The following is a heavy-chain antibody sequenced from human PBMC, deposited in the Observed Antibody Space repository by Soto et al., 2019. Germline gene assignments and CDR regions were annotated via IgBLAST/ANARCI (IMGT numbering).Heavy chain of an antibody. J-gene: IGHJ6*03. D-gene: IGHD3-10*01. CDR1: GDSISGYY. V-gene: IGHV4-59*01. CDR3: ARRISITMVRGVRDYYYMDV. CDR2: TYYTGRT. Sequence: SETLSLTCTVSGDSISGYYWSWIRQAPGKGLEWIGYTYYTGRTDYNPSLKSRVTMSVDTSKNQFSLKLSSVTAADTAVYYCARRISITMVRGVRDYYYMDVWGKGTTVTVSS.